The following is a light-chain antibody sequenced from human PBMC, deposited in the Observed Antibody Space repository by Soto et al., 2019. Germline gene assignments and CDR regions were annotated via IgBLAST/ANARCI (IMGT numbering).Light chain of an antibody. CDR3: QQHNPYSPYT. V-gene: IGKV1-5*03. CDR1: KSITNC. Sequence: DIQITQSPSTLSASVGDRVTINCRASKSITNCLAWYQQKPGQAPKLLIFDASSLRSGVPSRFSGSGSGTEFTLTISSLQPEDFATYYCQQHNPYSPYTFGQGTKLEFK. CDR2: DAS. J-gene: IGKJ2*01.